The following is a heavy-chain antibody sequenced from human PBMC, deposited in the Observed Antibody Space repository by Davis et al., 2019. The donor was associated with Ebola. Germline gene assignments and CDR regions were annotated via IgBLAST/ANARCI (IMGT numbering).Heavy chain of an antibody. CDR3: ARDWVTGYGHAY. J-gene: IGHJ4*02. CDR2: ISSSSSYI. CDR1: GFTFSSYS. Sequence: PGGSLRLSCAASGFTFSSYSMNWVRQAPGKGLEWVSSISSSSSYIYYADSVKGRFTISRDNAKNSLYLQMNSLRAEDTAVYYCARDWVTGYGHAYWGQGTLVTVSS. V-gene: IGHV3-21*01. D-gene: IGHD5-18*01.